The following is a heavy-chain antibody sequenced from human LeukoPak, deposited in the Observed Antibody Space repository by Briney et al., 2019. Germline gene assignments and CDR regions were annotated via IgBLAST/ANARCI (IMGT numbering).Heavy chain of an antibody. V-gene: IGHV4-39*07. J-gene: IGHJ4*02. Sequence: SETLSLTCTVSGGSISSRSYYWGWIRQPPGKGLEWIGSIHYSGSTYYNPSLKSRVTISVDTSKNQFSLKLSSVTAADTAVYYCARENYDYVWGSYCYIHEWGQGTLVTVSS. CDR3: ARENYDYVWGSYCYIHE. CDR2: IHYSGST. D-gene: IGHD3-16*02. CDR1: GGSISSRSYY.